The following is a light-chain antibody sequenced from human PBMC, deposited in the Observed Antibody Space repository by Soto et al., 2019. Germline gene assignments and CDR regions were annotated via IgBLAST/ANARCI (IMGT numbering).Light chain of an antibody. CDR1: QSVIRSY. Sequence: EIVLTQSPGTLSVSPGERATLSCRASQSVIRSYLAWYQQKPGQAPRLLIYDASNRATDIPDRFSGSGSGTDFTLTISRLEPEDFAVYYCQQYGRSPLTFGGGTKVDSK. CDR2: DAS. J-gene: IGKJ4*01. CDR3: QQYGRSPLT. V-gene: IGKV3-20*01.